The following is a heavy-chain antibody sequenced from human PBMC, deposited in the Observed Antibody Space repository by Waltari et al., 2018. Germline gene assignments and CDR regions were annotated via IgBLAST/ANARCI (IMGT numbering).Heavy chain of an antibody. CDR3: AKEGEGVDP. V-gene: IGHV3-30*02. Sequence: QVQLVESGGGVVQPGGSLRLSCAASGFTFSSYGMHWVRQAPGKGLEWVAFIRYDGSNKYYADSVKGRFTISRDNSKNTLYLQMNSLRAEDTAVYYCAKEGEGVDPWGQGTLVTVSS. CDR2: IRYDGSNK. D-gene: IGHD3-16*01. J-gene: IGHJ5*02. CDR1: GFTFSSYG.